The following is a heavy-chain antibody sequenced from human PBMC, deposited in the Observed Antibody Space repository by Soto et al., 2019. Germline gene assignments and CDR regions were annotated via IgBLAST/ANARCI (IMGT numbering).Heavy chain of an antibody. V-gene: IGHV3-9*01. Sequence: PGGSLRLSCAASGFTFDDYAMHWVRQAPGKGLEWVSGISWNSGSIGYADSVKGRFTISRDNAKNSLYLQMNSLRAEGTALYYCAKERRIAAAGFDYWGQGTLVTVSS. CDR1: GFTFDDYA. CDR3: AKERRIAAAGFDY. D-gene: IGHD6-13*01. CDR2: ISWNSGSI. J-gene: IGHJ4*02.